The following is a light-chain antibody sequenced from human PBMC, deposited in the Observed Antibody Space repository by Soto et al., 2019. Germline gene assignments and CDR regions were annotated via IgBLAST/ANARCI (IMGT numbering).Light chain of an antibody. CDR3: QQYKTYPLT. Sequence: DIQMTQSPSSLSTSVGDRVTITCRASQGISKSLAWFQQKPGKAPKSLIYDASNLQVGVPPKFSGSGSGTDFTLTISSLQPEDFATYYCQQYKTYPLTFGGGTKVDIK. CDR2: DAS. V-gene: IGKV1-16*02. CDR1: QGISKS. J-gene: IGKJ4*01.